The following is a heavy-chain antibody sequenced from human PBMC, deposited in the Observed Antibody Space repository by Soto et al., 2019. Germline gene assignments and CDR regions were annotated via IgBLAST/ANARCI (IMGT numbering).Heavy chain of an antibody. J-gene: IGHJ6*02. CDR3: ARAHYGDYGYGMDV. CDR1: GCSISSGGYA. V-gene: IGHV4-30-2*01. Sequence: QLQLQESGSGLVKPSQTLSLTCAVYGCSISSGGYAWSWIRQPPGKGLEWIGYIYHSGSTYYNPSLKSRVTITVDSSKNQFSLKLSSVTDAATAVYYCARAHYGDYGYGMDVWGQGTTVTVS. CDR2: IYHSGST. D-gene: IGHD4-17*01.